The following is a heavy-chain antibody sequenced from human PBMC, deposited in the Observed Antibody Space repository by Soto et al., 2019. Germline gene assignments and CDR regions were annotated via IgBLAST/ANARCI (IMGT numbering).Heavy chain of an antibody. J-gene: IGHJ5*02. V-gene: IGHV4-34*01. D-gene: IGHD3-3*01. Sequence: PSETLSLTCAVYGGSLSGHYWSWIRQPPGKGLEWIGEINHSGSTNYNPSLKSRITVSVDTSKNGFSLKMSSVTAAGAAVYYCGVHRITMFGVVIEYNWLDLWDQGTGVTVSS. CDR2: INHSGST. CDR3: GVHRITMFGVVIEYNWLDL. CDR1: GGSLSGHY.